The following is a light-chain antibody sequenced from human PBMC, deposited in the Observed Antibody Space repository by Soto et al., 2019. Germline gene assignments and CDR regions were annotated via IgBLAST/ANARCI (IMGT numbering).Light chain of an antibody. CDR1: QDVTTN. V-gene: IGKV3-15*01. CDR3: QQRKNWPPIT. Sequence: EIRMTQFPATLSASPLVLATLSCMAAQDVTTNFAWYHLKRGQPPRLLIYDISTRATGVPARFSGSGSGTVFTLTIGSLEPEDSAVYYCQQRKNWPPITFGQGTRLEIK. CDR2: DIS. J-gene: IGKJ5*01.